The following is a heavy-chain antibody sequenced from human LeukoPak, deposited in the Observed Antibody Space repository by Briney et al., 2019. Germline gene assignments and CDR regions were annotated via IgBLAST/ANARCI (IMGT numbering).Heavy chain of an antibody. D-gene: IGHD3-22*01. CDR2: ISGSVGST. J-gene: IGHJ4*02. CDR3: AKGRYLAYDSSGYYEGPYYFDY. CDR1: GFTFSSYA. Sequence: QPGGSLRLSCAASGFTFSSYAMSWVRQAPGKGLEWGSAISGSVGSTYYADSVKGRFTISRDNSKNTLYLQMNSLRAEDTAVYYCAKGRYLAYDSSGYYEGPYYFDYWGQGTLVTVSS. V-gene: IGHV3-23*01.